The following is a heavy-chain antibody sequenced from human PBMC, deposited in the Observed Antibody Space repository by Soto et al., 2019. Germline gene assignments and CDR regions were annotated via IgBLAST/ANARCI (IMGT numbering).Heavy chain of an antibody. CDR1: GYACTTYG. CDR2: ICAHNGNT. D-gene: IGHD1-1*01. Sequence: QVHLVQSGAAVKKPGASVKVSCKGSGYACTTYGITWVRQAPGQGLEWMGCICAHNGNTNYAQKLQGRVTVTRDTSTSTAYMELSSLRSDDTAVYYCARGRYGDYWGQGALVTVSS. V-gene: IGHV1-18*01. J-gene: IGHJ4*02. CDR3: ARGRYGDY.